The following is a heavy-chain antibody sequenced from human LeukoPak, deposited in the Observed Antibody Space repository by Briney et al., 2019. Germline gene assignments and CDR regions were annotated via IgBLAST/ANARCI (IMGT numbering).Heavy chain of an antibody. CDR3: ASSLYYYGSGSLDY. J-gene: IGHJ4*02. V-gene: IGHV1-46*01. Sequence: VASVKVSCKASGYTFTSYYMHWVRQAPGQGLEWMGIINPSGGSTNYAQKFQGRVTITADESTSTAYMELSSLRSEDTAVYYCASSLYYYGSGSLDYWGQGTLVTVSS. CDR1: GYTFTSYY. D-gene: IGHD3-10*01. CDR2: INPSGGST.